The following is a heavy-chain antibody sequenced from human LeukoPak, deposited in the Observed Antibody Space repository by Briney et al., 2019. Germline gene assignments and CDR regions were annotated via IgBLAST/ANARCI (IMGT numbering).Heavy chain of an antibody. V-gene: IGHV1-18*01. CDR3: ARDLEGYCSSTSCDEAFDY. J-gene: IGHJ4*02. CDR1: GYTFTSYG. CDR2: ISAYNGNT. Sequence: ASVTVSCKASGYTFTSYGISWVRQAPGQGLEWMGWISAYNGNTNYAQKLQGRVTMTTDTSTSTAYMELRSLRSDDTAVYYCARDLEGYCSSTSCDEAFDYWGQGTLVTVSS. D-gene: IGHD2-2*01.